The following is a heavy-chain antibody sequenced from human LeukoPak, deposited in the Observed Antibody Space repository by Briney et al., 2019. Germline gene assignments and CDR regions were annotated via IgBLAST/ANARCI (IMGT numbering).Heavy chain of an antibody. Sequence: SETLSLTCTVSGGSISSSSYYWAWIRQPPGKGLEWIGSIYYSGSTYYNPSLKSRVTISVDTSKNQFSLKLSSVTAADTAVYYCARLHLYYYGMDVWGQGTTVTVSS. V-gene: IGHV4-39*01. CDR2: IYYSGST. CDR3: ARLHLYYYGMDV. J-gene: IGHJ6*02. CDR1: GGSISSSSYY.